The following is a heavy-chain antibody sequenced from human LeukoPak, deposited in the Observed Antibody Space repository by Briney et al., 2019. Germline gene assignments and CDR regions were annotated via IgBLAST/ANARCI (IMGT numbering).Heavy chain of an antibody. V-gene: IGHV3-23*01. CDR3: ARYSAMDPGAFDI. Sequence: SGGSLRLSCAASGFAFSTYAMSWVRQAPGKGLEWVSAISPSGGTTYYADSVKGRFTISRDNTKNTLYLQMNSLRAEDTAVYYCARYSAMDPGAFDIWGQGTMVTVSS. D-gene: IGHD5-18*01. J-gene: IGHJ3*02. CDR1: GFAFSTYA. CDR2: ISPSGGTT.